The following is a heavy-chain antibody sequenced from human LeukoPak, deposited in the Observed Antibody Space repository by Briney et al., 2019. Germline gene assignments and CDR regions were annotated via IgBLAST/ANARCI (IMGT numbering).Heavy chain of an antibody. CDR1: GYTFTSYA. Sequence: ASVKVSCKASGYTFTSYAMHWVRQAPGQRLEWMGWINAGNGNTKYSQKFQGRVTITGDTSASTAYMELSSLRSEDTAVYYCARTLLWFGDLGYFDYWGQGILVTVSS. J-gene: IGHJ4*02. V-gene: IGHV1-3*01. D-gene: IGHD3-10*01. CDR3: ARTLLWFGDLGYFDY. CDR2: INAGNGNT.